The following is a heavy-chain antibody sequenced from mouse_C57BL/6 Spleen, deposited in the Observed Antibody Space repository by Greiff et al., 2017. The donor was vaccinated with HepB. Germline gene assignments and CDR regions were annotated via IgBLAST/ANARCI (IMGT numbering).Heavy chain of an antibody. J-gene: IGHJ2*01. CDR2: IYPGDGDT. V-gene: IGHV1-80*01. CDR1: GYAFSSYW. CDR3: ARREVYYGSRSDY. D-gene: IGHD1-1*01. Sequence: VQLQQSGAELVKPGASVKISCKASGYAFSSYWMNWVKQRPGKGLEWIGQIYPGDGDTNYNGKFKGKATLTADKSASTAYMQLSRLTSEDSAVYFCARREVYYGSRSDYWGQVTTLPVSS.